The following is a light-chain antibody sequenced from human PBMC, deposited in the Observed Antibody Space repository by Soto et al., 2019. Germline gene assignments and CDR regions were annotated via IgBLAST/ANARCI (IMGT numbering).Light chain of an antibody. CDR2: GAS. J-gene: IGKJ5*01. CDR1: QSVNTNY. Sequence: EIVLTQSPGTLSLSPGERATLSCRASQSVNTNYLAWYQQKSGQAPRLLIYGASSSATGIPDRFSGSGSRTDFTLTISRLEPEDFVAYFRQQYGSSPITFGQGTRLEIK. CDR3: QQYGSSPIT. V-gene: IGKV3-20*01.